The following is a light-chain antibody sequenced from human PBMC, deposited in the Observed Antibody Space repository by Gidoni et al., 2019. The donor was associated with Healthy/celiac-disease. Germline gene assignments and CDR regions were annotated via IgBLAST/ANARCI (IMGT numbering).Light chain of an antibody. CDR2: WAA. CDR3: QQYYSTPRT. CDR1: QRVLYSSNNKNY. Sequence: DIVMTQSPASLAVSLGERATINCKSSQRVLYSSNNKNYFAWYQQKPGQPPKLLIYWAATRESGVPDRFSGSGSGTDFTLTSSSLQAEDGAVYYCQQYYSTPRTFXXXTKVEIK. J-gene: IGKJ1*01. V-gene: IGKV4-1*01.